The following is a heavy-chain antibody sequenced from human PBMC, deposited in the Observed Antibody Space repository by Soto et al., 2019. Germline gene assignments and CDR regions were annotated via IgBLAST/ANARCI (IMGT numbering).Heavy chain of an antibody. V-gene: IGHV3-21*01. D-gene: IGHD3-3*01. Sequence: EVQLVESGGGLVKPGGSLRLSCAASGFTFSSYSMNWVRQAPGKGLEWVSSISSSSSYIYYADSVKGRFTISRDNAKNSLYLQMNSLRAEDTAVYYCARTLTLRNNYDFWSGLPLEALGYWGQGTLVTVSS. CDR2: ISSSSSYI. CDR1: GFTFSSYS. CDR3: ARTLTLRNNYDFWSGLPLEALGY. J-gene: IGHJ4*02.